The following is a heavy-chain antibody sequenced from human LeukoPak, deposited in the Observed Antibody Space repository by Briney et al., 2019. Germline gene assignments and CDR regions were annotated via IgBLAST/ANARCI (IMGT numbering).Heavy chain of an antibody. CDR2: INPNSGGT. V-gene: IGHV1-2*02. CDR1: GYTCTGYY. CDR3: ARDPNIVVVTGFDY. D-gene: IGHD2-21*02. J-gene: IGHJ4*02. Sequence: GASVKVSCKASGYTCTGYYMHWVRQAPGQGLEWMGWINPNSGGTNYAQKFQGRVTMTRDTSISTAYMELSRLRSDDTAVYYCARDPNIVVVTGFDYWAREPWSPSPQ.